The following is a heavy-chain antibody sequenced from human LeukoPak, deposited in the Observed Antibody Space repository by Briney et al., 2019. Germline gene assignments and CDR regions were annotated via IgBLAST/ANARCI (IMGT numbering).Heavy chain of an antibody. CDR2: ISYDGSNK. Sequence: PGGSLRLSCAASGFTSSSYGMHGVRQAPGKGLEWVAVISYDGSNKYYADSVKGRFTISRDNSKNTLYLQMNSLRAEDTAVYYCAKEEERGGYFDYWGQGTLVTVSS. J-gene: IGHJ4*02. V-gene: IGHV3-30*18. CDR3: AKEEERGGYFDY. D-gene: IGHD3-16*01. CDR1: GFTSSSYG.